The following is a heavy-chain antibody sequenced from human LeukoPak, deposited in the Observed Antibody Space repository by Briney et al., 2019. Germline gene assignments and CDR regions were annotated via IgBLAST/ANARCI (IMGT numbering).Heavy chain of an antibody. CDR3: ASLVVVIHYFDY. V-gene: IGHV4-39*01. CDR1: GGSISSSSYY. CDR2: IYYSGST. D-gene: IGHD3-22*01. J-gene: IGHJ4*02. Sequence: SETLSLTCTVSGGSISSSSYYWGWIRQPPGKGLEWIGSIYYSGSTYYSPSLKSRVTISVDTSKNQFSLKLSSVTAADTAVYYCASLVVVIHYFDYWGQGTLVTVSS.